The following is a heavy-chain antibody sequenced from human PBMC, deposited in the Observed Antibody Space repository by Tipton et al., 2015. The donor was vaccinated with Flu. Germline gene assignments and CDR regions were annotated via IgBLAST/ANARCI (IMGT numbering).Heavy chain of an antibody. D-gene: IGHD1-26*01. Sequence: SLRLSCAASGFTFSSYWLHWVRQAPGKGLVWVSRIHRDGISTSYADSVKGRFTISTVSAQNTFCLQMSSLRAEDTAVYYFARREVGSMAFDIWGQGTMVTVSS. CDR3: ARREVGSMAFDI. CDR2: IHRDGIST. CDR1: GFTFSSYW. V-gene: IGHV3-74*01. J-gene: IGHJ3*02.